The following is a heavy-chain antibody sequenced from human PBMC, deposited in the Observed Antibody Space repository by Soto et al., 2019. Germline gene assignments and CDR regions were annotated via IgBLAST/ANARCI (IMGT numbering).Heavy chain of an antibody. Sequence: QLQLQESGPGLVKPSETLSLTCTVSGGSISSSNYYWGWIRQPPGKGLEWIGSIYYSGSTYYHPSLHSRVTISVDTSKNPFSLKLSSVTAADTAVYYCASLFHCSSTSCYYYYGMDVWGQGTTVTVSS. CDR1: GGSISSSNYY. V-gene: IGHV4-39*01. J-gene: IGHJ6*02. CDR3: ASLFHCSSTSCYYYYGMDV. CDR2: IYYSGST. D-gene: IGHD2-2*01.